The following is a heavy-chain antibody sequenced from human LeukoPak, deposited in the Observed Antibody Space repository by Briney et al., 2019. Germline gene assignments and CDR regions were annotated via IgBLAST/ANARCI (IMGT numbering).Heavy chain of an antibody. CDR2: IKQDGSEK. V-gene: IGHV3-7*01. J-gene: IGHJ4*02. Sequence: GGSLRLSCAASGFTFSSSWMSWVRQAPGKGLEWVANIKQDGSEKHYVVSVKGRFTISRDNAKNSMYLQMNSLRAEDSAVYYCASDPDWGSDYWGEGTRVTVSS. CDR3: ASDPDWGSDY. CDR1: GFTFSSSW. D-gene: IGHD3-16*01.